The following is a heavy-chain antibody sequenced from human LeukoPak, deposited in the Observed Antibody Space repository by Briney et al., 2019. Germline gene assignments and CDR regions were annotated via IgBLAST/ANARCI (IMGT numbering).Heavy chain of an antibody. J-gene: IGHJ4*02. Sequence: TSETLSLTCAVYGGSFSGYYWSWIRQPPGKGLEWIGEINHSGNTNYNPSLKSRDTISVDTSKNQFSLKLSSVTAADTAVYYCARGVTYYGSGGDFDYWGQGTLVTVPS. CDR2: INHSGNT. CDR1: GGSFSGYY. CDR3: ARGVTYYGSGGDFDY. D-gene: IGHD3-10*01. V-gene: IGHV4-34*01.